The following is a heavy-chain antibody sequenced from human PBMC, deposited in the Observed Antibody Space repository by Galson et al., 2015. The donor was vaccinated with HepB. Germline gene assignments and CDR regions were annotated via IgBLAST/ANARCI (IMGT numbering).Heavy chain of an antibody. CDR2: ISGSGGST. CDR3: ARNMVVAATVYYHYGLDV. Sequence: SLRLSCAASGFIFSKYAMNWVRQAPGKGLEWVSAISGSGGSTFYADSVKGRFTISRDNFKDTLYLQMKGLRAEDAAVYYCARNMVVAATVYYHYGLDVWGQGTTVTVSS. V-gene: IGHV3-23*01. CDR1: GFIFSKYA. D-gene: IGHD2-15*01. J-gene: IGHJ6*02.